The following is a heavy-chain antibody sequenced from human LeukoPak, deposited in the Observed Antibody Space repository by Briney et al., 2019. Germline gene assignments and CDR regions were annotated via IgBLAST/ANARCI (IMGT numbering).Heavy chain of an antibody. CDR2: IRYDGNEK. CDR3: AKFGIAAADNFDY. D-gene: IGHD6-13*01. CDR1: GFTFSRHG. J-gene: IGHJ4*02. V-gene: IGHV3-30*02. Sequence: GGSLRLSCAASGFTFSRHGMHWVRQAPGKGLEWVAFIRYDGNEKYYADSVKGRFTISRDNSENTLYLQMHSLRPEDTAVYYCAKFGIAAADNFDYWGQGTLVTVSS.